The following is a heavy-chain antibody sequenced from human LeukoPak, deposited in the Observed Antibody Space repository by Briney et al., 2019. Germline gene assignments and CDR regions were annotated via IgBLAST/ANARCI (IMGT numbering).Heavy chain of an antibody. Sequence: PGGSLRLSCATSGFTFNIYWMQWVRQVPGKGLVWVSRIDSNGGGATYADSVKGRFTISRDNRKKSLYLQMNSLRTEDTALYYCAKDIGGLNYCGQGTLVTVSS. CDR2: IDSNGGGA. J-gene: IGHJ4*02. V-gene: IGHV3-74*03. CDR3: AKDIGGLNY. D-gene: IGHD1-26*01. CDR1: GFTFNIYW.